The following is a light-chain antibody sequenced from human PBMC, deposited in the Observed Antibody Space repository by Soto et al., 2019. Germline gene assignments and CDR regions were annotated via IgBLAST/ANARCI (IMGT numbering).Light chain of an antibody. CDR3: QQRSNWPPKMYT. CDR1: QSVSSY. V-gene: IGKV3-11*01. J-gene: IGKJ2*01. CDR2: DAS. Sequence: EIVLTQSPATLSLSPGERATLSCRASQSVSSYLAWYQQKPGQAPRLLIYDASNRATGIPARFSGSGSGTDFTLTISSLEPEDFAVYYCQQRSNWPPKMYTFGQGTKREIK.